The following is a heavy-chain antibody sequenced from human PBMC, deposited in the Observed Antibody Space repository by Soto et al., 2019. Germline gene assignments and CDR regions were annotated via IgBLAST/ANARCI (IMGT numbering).Heavy chain of an antibody. D-gene: IGHD4-4*01. CDR2: IHFRGST. CDR1: GGSISRGVYY. V-gene: IGHV4-30-4*01. CDR3: ARVSPPYSTYYDL. J-gene: IGHJ4*02. Sequence: QVQLQESGPGLVQPSQTLALTCTVSGGSISRGVYYWGWIRQPPGKGLEWIGYIHFRGSTYYSPSLKSRVTISVDTSKNLFSLNLTSMTAADTAVYYCARVSPPYSTYYDLWGQGTLVTVSS.